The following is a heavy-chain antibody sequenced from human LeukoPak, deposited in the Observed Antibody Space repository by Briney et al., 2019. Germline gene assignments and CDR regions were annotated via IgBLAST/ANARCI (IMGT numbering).Heavy chain of an antibody. D-gene: IGHD6-19*01. CDR1: GYTFTSYA. Sequence: GASVKVSCKASGYTFTSYAMNWERQAPGQGLEWMGWINTSTGNPTYAQGFTGRFVFSLDTSVSTAYLQISSLKAEDTAVYYCAYSSGWLYNAVDYWGQGTLVTVSS. CDR3: AYSSGWLYNAVDY. V-gene: IGHV7-4-1*02. J-gene: IGHJ4*02. CDR2: INTSTGNP.